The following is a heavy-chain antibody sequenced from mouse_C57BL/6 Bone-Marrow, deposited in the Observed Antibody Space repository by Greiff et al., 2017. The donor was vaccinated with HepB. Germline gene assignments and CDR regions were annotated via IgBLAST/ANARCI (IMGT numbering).Heavy chain of an antibody. J-gene: IGHJ4*01. CDR1: GFSLTSYG. D-gene: IGHD2-3*01. Sequence: VKLVESGPGLVQPSQSLSITCTVSGFSLTSYGVHWVRQSPGKGLEWLGVIWRGGSTDYNAAFMSRLSITKDNSKSQVFFKMNSLQADDTAIYYCAKNRIYDGYYNAMDYWGQGTSVTVSS. CDR2: IWRGGST. CDR3: AKNRIYDGYYNAMDY. V-gene: IGHV2-5*01.